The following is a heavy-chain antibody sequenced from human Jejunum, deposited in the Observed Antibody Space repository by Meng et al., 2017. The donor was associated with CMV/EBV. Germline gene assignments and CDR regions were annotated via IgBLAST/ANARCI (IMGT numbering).Heavy chain of an antibody. CDR3: ARGSLTESASSPDYFDY. Sequence: SGNYKWQWVHQRPGKGLEWVGCVCGSRGHCDNPSLKSQNAMSIDTSRDTLSLEVSSVTAADTAIYCCARGSLTESASSPDYFDYWGQGTQVTVSS. V-gene: IGHV4-31*01. J-gene: IGHJ4*02. CDR1: SGNYK. CDR2: VCGSRGH. D-gene: IGHD6-6*01.